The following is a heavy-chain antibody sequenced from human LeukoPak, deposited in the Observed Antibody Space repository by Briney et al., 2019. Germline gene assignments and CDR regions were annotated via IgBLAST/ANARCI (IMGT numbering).Heavy chain of an antibody. J-gene: IGHJ2*01. CDR2: VSTSGDHK. CDR3: ARGNWYLDV. CDR1: GFTFSSYA. V-gene: IGHV3-30-3*01. Sequence: GGSLRLSCAASGFTFSSYAMHWVRQAPGKGLEWLTFVSTSGDHKYYSDSVEGRFTISRDNSNKIVYLQMSGLRLDDTAFYYCARGNWYLDVWGRGSLVIVSS.